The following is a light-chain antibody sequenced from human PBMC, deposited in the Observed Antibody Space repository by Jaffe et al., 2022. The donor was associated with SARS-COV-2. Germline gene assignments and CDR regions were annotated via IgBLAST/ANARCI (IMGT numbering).Light chain of an antibody. CDR3: LSAVSSGSLSWV. CDR2: KDS. CDR1: AFSRQF. Sequence: SSELTQPPSVSVSPGQTAAITCSGEAFSRQFAYWYQQKPGQAPVLLIYKDSERPSGIPERFSGSSSGTTVTLTISGVQAEDEADYYCLSAVSSGSLSWVFAGGTKLTVL. J-gene: IGLJ3*02. V-gene: IGLV3-25*03.